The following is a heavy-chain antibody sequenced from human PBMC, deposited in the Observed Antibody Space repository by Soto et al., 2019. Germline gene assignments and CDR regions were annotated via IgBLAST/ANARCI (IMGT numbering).Heavy chain of an antibody. D-gene: IGHD6-19*01. V-gene: IGHV4-31*03. Sequence: SETLSLTCTVSGGSISSGGYYWSWIRQHPGKGLEWIGYIYYSGSTYYNPSLKSRVTISVDTSKNQFSLKLSSVTAADTAVYYCARARPNSSGWYGLDFDIWGQGTMVTVSS. CDR2: IYYSGST. J-gene: IGHJ3*02. CDR1: GGSISSGGYY. CDR3: ARARPNSSGWYGLDFDI.